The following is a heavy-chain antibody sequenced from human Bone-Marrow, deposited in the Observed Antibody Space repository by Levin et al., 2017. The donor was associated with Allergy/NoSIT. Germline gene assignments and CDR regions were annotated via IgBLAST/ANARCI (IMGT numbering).Heavy chain of an antibody. CDR1: GFTFSSYA. J-gene: IGHJ4*02. V-gene: IGHV3-23*01. D-gene: IGHD3-9*01. CDR2: ISGSGGST. Sequence: GESLKISCAASGFTFSSYAMSWVRQAPGKGLEWVSAISGSGGSTYYADSVKGRFTISRDNSKNTLYLQMNSLRAEDTAVYYCAKKPTKFDWYDYWGQGTLVTVSS. CDR3: AKKPTKFDWYDY.